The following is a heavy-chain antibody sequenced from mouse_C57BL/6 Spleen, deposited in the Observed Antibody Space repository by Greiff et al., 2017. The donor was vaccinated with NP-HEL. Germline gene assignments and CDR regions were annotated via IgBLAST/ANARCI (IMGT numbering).Heavy chain of an antibody. Sequence: EVQLQQSGAELVRPGASVKLSCTASGFNIKDDYMHWVKQRPEQGLEWIGWIDPENGDNEYGSKFQGKATITADTSSNTAYLQLSSLTSEDTAVSYCTIRRGYFDVWGTGTTVTVSS. J-gene: IGHJ1*03. CDR1: GFNIKDDY. CDR2: IDPENGDN. CDR3: TIRRGYFDV. V-gene: IGHV14-4*01.